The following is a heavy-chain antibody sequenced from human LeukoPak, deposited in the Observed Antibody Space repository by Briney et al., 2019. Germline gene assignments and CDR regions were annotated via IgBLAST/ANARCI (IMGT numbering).Heavy chain of an antibody. Sequence: PGGSLRLSCAASGFTFSSSWMSWVRQAPGKGLEWVASINQDGREKYYVDSVKGRFTISRDNAKNSLYLQMNRLRVEDTAVYYCAREWVAYYYYMDVWGKGTTVTIAS. CDR1: GFTFSSSW. V-gene: IGHV3-7*01. CDR2: INQDGREK. CDR3: AREWVAYYYYMDV. J-gene: IGHJ6*03. D-gene: IGHD1-26*01.